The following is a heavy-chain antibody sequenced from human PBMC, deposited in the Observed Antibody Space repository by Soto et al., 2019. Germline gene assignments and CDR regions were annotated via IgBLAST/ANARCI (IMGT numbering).Heavy chain of an antibody. V-gene: IGHV3-21*06. CDR3: ARGAMGTPQTRYSYYGMDV. D-gene: IGHD5-18*01. CDR2: LGVTTTYI. J-gene: IGHJ6*02. CDR1: GFTFSSYS. Sequence: GGSLRLSCAASGFTFSSYSIHWVRQAPGKGLEWVSSLGVTTTYIYYADSLKGRFTISRDNAKDSLYLDIDYLRAEDTAVYFCARGAMGTPQTRYSYYGMDVWGQGTAVTVPS.